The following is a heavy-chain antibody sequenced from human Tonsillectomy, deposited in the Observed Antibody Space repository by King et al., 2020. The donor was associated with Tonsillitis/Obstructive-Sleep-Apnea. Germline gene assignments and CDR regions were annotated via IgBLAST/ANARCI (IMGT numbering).Heavy chain of an antibody. CDR1: GESFSGYY. D-gene: IGHD6-13*01. CDR2: INHSGST. Sequence: HVQLQQWGAGLLRPSETLSLTCAVYGESFSGYYWSWIRQPPGKGLEWIGEINHSGSTNYNPSLKSRVTISVDTSKNQFSLKLSSVTAADTAVYYCARGDAAAGTGGGYYYYYYMDVWGKGTTVTVSS. V-gene: IGHV4-34*01. J-gene: IGHJ6*03. CDR3: ARGDAAAGTGGGYYYYYYMDV.